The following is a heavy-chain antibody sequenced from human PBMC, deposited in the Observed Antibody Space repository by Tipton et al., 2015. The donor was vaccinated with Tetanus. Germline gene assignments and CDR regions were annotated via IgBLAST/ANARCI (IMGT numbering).Heavy chain of an antibody. CDR1: GGSISRGAYS. J-gene: IGHJ6*02. CDR2: IYDSGTT. CDR3: ARYNSYFYAMDV. V-gene: IGHV4-30-2*01. Sequence: LRLSCALSGGSISRGAYSWSWIRQPPGKGLEWIGYIYDSGTTYSNPSLKSRVTISVGEPKRQFSLNLTSVTAADTAVYYCARYNSYFYAMDVWGQGTTVTVSS. D-gene: IGHD5-24*01.